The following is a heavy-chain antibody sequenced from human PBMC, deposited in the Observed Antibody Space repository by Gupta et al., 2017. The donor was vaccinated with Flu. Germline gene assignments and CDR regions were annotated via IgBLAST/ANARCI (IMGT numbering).Heavy chain of an antibody. CDR2: INSDGSRT. Sequence: TLSSYWMHWVRQAPGKGLVWVSRINSDGSRTSHADSVKGRFTISRDNAKNTLYLQMNSLRAEDTAVYYCARDSSQSTYFDYWGQGTLVTVSS. J-gene: IGHJ4*02. CDR1: TLSSYW. CDR3: ARDSSQSTYFDY. V-gene: IGHV3-74*01.